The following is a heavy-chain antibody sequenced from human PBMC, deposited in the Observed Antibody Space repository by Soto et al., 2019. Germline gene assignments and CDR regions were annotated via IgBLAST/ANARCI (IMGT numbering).Heavy chain of an antibody. D-gene: IGHD3-22*01. J-gene: IGHJ4*02. CDR3: AKDTFYHDSSGFYVFDY. V-gene: IGHV3-30*18. Sequence: QVQLVESGGGVVQPGRSLRLSCAASGFTFSSYGIHWVRQAPGKGLEWVVVISYDGNNKNYADSVKGRFTISRDNSKNTLYLQMDSLKAEDTAIYYCAKDTFYHDSSGFYVFDYWGPGTLVTVSS. CDR1: GFTFSSYG. CDR2: ISYDGNNK.